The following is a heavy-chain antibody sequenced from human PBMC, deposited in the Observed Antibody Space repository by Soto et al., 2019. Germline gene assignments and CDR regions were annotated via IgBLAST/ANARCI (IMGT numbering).Heavy chain of an antibody. CDR2: IWYDGSNR. D-gene: IGHD1-7*01. CDR3: AAATTWNFHFPY. J-gene: IGHJ4*02. Sequence: QVQMVESGGGVVQPGGSVRLSCAASGFTVSRHGMHWVRQAPGKGLEWVAVIWYDGSNRYYADSVKGRFTISKDNSKNTLYLEINTLRPEDTAIYYCAAATTWNFHFPYWGQGTQVTVSS. CDR1: GFTVSRHG. V-gene: IGHV3-33*01.